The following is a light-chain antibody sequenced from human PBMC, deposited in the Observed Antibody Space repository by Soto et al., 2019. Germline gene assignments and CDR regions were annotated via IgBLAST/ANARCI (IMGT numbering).Light chain of an antibody. J-gene: IGLJ1*01. V-gene: IGLV2-11*01. CDR1: SSDVGGYNY. CDR3: CSYAGSYTHV. CDR2: DVS. Sequence: QSALTQPRSVSGSPGQSVTISCTGTSSDVGGYNYVSWYQQHPGKAPKLMIYDVSKRPSGVPDRFSGSKSGNTASLTISGLLAEDEADYYCCSYAGSYTHVFGTGTKLTVL.